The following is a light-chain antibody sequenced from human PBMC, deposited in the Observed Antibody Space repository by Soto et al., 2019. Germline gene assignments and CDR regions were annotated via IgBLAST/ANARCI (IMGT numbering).Light chain of an antibody. CDR3: LQDSNYPPT. J-gene: IGKJ4*01. CDR1: QGIRND. V-gene: IGKV1-6*01. Sequence: AIPMTQSPSSLSASVGDRVTITCRASQGIRNDLGWYQQKPGKAPKLLIYAASSLQSGVPSRFSGSGSGTDFTLTISILQPEDFATYYCLQDSNYPPTFVGGTNVDIK. CDR2: AAS.